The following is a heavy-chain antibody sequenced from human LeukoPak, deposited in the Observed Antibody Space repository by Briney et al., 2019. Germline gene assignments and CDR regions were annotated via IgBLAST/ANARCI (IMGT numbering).Heavy chain of an antibody. CDR1: RFTFSDYE. Sequence: PGRSLRLSCAASRFTFSDYEMNWVRQAPGKGLEWVSYINSRGSNTYYTDSVKGRFTISRDNAKNSLYLQMNSLRVEDTAVYYCARNDYLEDWGQGTLVTVPS. J-gene: IGHJ1*01. CDR3: ARNDYLED. V-gene: IGHV3-48*03. CDR2: INSRGSNT.